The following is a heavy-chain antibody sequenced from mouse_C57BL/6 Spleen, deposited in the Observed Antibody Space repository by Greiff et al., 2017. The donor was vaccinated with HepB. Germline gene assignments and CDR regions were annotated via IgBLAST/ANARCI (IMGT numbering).Heavy chain of an antibody. V-gene: IGHV1-50*01. J-gene: IGHJ4*01. CDR3: ARSKLRYAMDY. Sequence: QVQLQQPGAELVKPGASVKLSCKASGYTFTSYWMQWVKQRPGQGLEWIGEIDPSDSYTNYNQKFKGKATLTVDTSSSTAYMQLSSLTSEVSAVYYCARSKLRYAMDYWGQGTSVTVSS. CDR2: IDPSDSYT. D-gene: IGHD1-1*01. CDR1: GYTFTSYW.